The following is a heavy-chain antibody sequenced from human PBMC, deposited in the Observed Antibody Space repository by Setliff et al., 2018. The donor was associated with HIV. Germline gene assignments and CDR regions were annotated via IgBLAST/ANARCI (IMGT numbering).Heavy chain of an antibody. CDR2: MNPNSGNT. D-gene: IGHD3-10*01. CDR1: GYTFTGYF. CDR3: ASDWELGHGFYI. V-gene: IGHV1-8*02. Sequence: ASVKVSCKTSGYTFTGYFMHWVRQAPRQGLEWMGWMNPNSGNTGYAQKFQGRLAMTRNTSIDTAYMELSSLTSEDTAVYYCASDWELGHGFYIWGQGTMVTVSS. J-gene: IGHJ3*02.